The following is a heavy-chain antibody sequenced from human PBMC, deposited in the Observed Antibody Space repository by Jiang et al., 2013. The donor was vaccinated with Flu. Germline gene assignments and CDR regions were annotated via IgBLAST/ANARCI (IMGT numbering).Heavy chain of an antibody. CDR2: IYYSGST. V-gene: IGHV4-31*01. CDR3: ARDRNGGVYFDL. D-gene: IGHD1-14*01. J-gene: IGHJ2*01. Sequence: GPGLVKPPQTLSLTCTVSGGSISSGGYYWSWIRQHPGKGLEWIGYIYYSGSTYYNPSLKSLVTISVDTSKNQFSLKLSSVTAADTAVYYCARDRNGGVYFDLGGRGTLVTVSS. CDR1: GGSISSGGYY.